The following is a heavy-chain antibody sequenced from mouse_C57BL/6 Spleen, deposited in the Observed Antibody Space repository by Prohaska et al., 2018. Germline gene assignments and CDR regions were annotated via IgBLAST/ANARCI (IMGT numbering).Heavy chain of an antibody. CDR3: TRGAMDY. CDR1: GYTFTDYE. V-gene: IGHV1-15*01. J-gene: IGHJ4*01. Sequence: GAELVRPGASVTLSCKASGYTFTDYEMHWVKQTPVHGLEWIGAIDPETGGTAYNQKFKGKAILTADKSSSTAYMELRSLTSEDSAVYYWTRGAMDYWGQGTSVTVSS. CDR2: IDPETGGT.